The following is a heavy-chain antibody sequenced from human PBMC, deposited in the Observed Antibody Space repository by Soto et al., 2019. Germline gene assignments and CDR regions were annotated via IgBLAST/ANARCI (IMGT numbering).Heavy chain of an antibody. V-gene: IGHV1-18*01. CDR3: ARCYCSVGSCYACWHFDL. D-gene: IGHD2-15*01. Sequence: QVQLVQSGAEVKKPGASVKVSCQASGYTFTNYAISWVRQAPGQGLEWMGWISASTRNTDQAQNFQGRVTMTIDTSTHPANMELRSLRSDDTAVYYCARCYCSVGSCYACWHFDLWGRGTLVTVSS. CDR2: ISASTRNT. J-gene: IGHJ2*01. CDR1: GYTFTNYA.